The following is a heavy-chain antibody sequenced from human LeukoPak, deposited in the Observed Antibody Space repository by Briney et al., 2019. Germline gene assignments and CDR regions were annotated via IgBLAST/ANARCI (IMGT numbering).Heavy chain of an antibody. Sequence: GGSLRLSCAASGFTFSSYWMTWVRQAPGKGLEWVANINQDGSEIYYMDSVKGRFTISRDSAKNSLYLEMNSLRGEDTAVYYCARDYGLAGLFWYFDLWGRGTLVIVSS. D-gene: IGHD6-19*01. CDR1: GFTFSSYW. J-gene: IGHJ2*01. V-gene: IGHV3-7*03. CDR2: INQDGSEI. CDR3: ARDYGLAGLFWYFDL.